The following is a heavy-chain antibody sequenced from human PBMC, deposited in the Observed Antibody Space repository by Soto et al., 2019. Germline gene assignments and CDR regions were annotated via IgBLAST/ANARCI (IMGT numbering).Heavy chain of an antibody. CDR1: GYTLTELS. Sequence: RASVKVSCKVSGYTLTELSIHWVRQAPGKGLEWMGNFDPANDETIFAQKFQGRVTMTEDTSTDTAYMELSSLRSEDTAVYYCATMPLIIVVAGRLDYWGQGTLVTVSS. V-gene: IGHV1-24*01. D-gene: IGHD6-19*01. CDR2: FDPANDET. J-gene: IGHJ4*02. CDR3: ATMPLIIVVAGRLDY.